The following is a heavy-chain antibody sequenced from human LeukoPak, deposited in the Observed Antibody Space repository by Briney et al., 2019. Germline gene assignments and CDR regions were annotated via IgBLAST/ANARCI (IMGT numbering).Heavy chain of an antibody. V-gene: IGHV4-30-4*01. Sequence: SQTLSLTCTVSSDSISSGDYYWSWIRQPAGKGLEFIGYINKKGGTFYNPPLKSRVSISIDTSKNQFSLKLTSVPAADTAVYFCAREHKSYGDYPYYFDSWGQGTLVTVSS. D-gene: IGHD4-17*01. CDR2: INKKGGT. CDR3: AREHKSYGDYPYYFDS. CDR1: SDSISSGDYY. J-gene: IGHJ4*02.